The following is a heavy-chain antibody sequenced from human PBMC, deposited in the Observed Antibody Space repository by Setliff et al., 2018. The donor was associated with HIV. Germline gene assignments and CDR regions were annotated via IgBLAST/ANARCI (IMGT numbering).Heavy chain of an antibody. CDR1: AYTFTDYF. J-gene: IGHJ4*02. Sequence: GASVKVSCKTSAYTFTDYFVHWVRLAPGQGLEWMGWINPKTAATHYAQDFQGRVTMTSDTSTSTVYMELSRVRSDDTAVYYCARNLFGSWYSGSSGLAHWGQGTLVTV. V-gene: IGHV1-2*02. CDR2: INPKTAAT. D-gene: IGHD6-6*01. CDR3: ARNLFGSWYSGSSGLAH.